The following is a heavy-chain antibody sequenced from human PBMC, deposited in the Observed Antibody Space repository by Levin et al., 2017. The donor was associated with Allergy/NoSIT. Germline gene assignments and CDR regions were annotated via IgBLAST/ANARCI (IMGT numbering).Heavy chain of an antibody. J-gene: IGHJ4*02. Sequence: SETLSLTCAVYGGSFSGYYWSWIRQPPGKGLEWIGEINHSGSTNYNPSLKSRVTISVDTSKNQFSLKLSSVTAADTAVYYCARVCQEIAAAGSNDYWGQGTLVTVSS. D-gene: IGHD6-13*01. CDR2: INHSGST. CDR3: ARVCQEIAAAGSNDY. CDR1: GGSFSGYY. V-gene: IGHV4-34*01.